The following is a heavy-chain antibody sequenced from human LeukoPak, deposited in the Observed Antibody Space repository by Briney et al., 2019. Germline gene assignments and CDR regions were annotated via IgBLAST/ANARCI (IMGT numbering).Heavy chain of an antibody. J-gene: IGHJ5*02. V-gene: IGHV3-20*04. Sequence: SGGSLRLSCAASGFTFDDYGMSWVRQAPGKGLEWVSGINWNGGSTGYADSVKGRFTISRDNAKNSLYLQMNSLRAEDTALYYCARDVNMGWSVSYSERYNWFDPWGQGTLVTVSS. CDR3: ARDVNMGWSVSYSERYNWFDP. CDR2: INWNGGST. CDR1: GFTFDDYG. D-gene: IGHD1-26*01.